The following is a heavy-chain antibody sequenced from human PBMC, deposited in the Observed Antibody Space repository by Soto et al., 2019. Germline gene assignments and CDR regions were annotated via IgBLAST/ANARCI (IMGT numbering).Heavy chain of an antibody. CDR2: IDPYDSYT. V-gene: IGHV5-10-1*01. CDR1: GYSFKNSW. J-gene: IGHJ6*02. CDR3: ARPNEYSGSYDSDYGMDV. Sequence: GESLKISCQGSGYSFKNSWISWVRQTPGKGLEWMGRIDPYDSYTDYSPSFQGHVTISVDKSISTAYLQWSSLKASDTAMYYCARPNEYSGSYDSDYGMDVWGQGTTVTVSS. D-gene: IGHD1-26*01.